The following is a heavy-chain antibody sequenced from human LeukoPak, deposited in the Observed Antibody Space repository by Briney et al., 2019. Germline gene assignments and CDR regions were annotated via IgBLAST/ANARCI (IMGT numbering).Heavy chain of an antibody. CDR3: ARDPLGRARWVTPPRHDY. V-gene: IGHV3-20*04. J-gene: IGHJ4*02. Sequence: PGGSLRLSCAASGFTFGDYGMSWVRQAPGEGLEWVSGINRSGGSTGYADSVKGRFTISRDNAKNSLYLQLNCLRGEETALYYFARDPLGRARWVTPPRHDYWGQGILVTVSS. D-gene: IGHD2-21*02. CDR2: INRSGGST. CDR1: GFTFGDYG.